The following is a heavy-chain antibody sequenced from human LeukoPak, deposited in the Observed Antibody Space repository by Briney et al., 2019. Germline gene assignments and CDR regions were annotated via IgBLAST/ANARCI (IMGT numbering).Heavy chain of an antibody. Sequence: GGSLRLSCAASKFTFSNSWMSWVRQVPGRGLEWVSTISSRGDSTYVADSEKGRFTISRDNSKNSLYLQMNTVRAEDTAVYYCVKGPRPDITVAHTVENWGQGTLVTVSS. V-gene: IGHV3-23*01. CDR2: ISSRGDST. D-gene: IGHD6-19*01. J-gene: IGHJ4*02. CDR3: VKGPRPDITVAHTVEN. CDR1: KFTFSNSW.